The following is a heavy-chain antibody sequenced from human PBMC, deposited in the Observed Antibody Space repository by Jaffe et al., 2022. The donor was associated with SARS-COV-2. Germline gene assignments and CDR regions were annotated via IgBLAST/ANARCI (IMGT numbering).Heavy chain of an antibody. D-gene: IGHD5-12*01. Sequence: EVQLVESGGGLVQPGGSLRLACAASGFIFSNHSMNWIRQAPGKGLEWVSYISRDSSAIYYADSERGRFTVSRDNAKNSLYLQMNSLRDEDTAVYYCARGPPYSGYDLWGQGTLVTVSS. CDR2: ISRDSSAI. CDR1: GFIFSNHS. CDR3: ARGPPYSGYDL. J-gene: IGHJ5*02. V-gene: IGHV3-48*02.